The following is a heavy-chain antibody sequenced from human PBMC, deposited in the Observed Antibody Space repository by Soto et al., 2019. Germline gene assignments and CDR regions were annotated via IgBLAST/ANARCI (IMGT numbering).Heavy chain of an antibody. CDR1: GFTFSSYE. Sequence: EVQLVECGGGLVQPGGSLRLSCAASGFTFSSYEMNWVRQAPGKGLEWVSYISSSGSTIYYADSVKGRFTISRDNAKNSLYLQMNSLRAEDTAVYYCASHGKWLVPGYWGQGTLVTVSS. V-gene: IGHV3-48*03. CDR3: ASHGKWLVPGY. D-gene: IGHD6-19*01. J-gene: IGHJ4*02. CDR2: ISSSGSTI.